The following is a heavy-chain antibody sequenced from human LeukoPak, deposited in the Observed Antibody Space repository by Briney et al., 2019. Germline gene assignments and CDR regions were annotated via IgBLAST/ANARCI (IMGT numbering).Heavy chain of an antibody. Sequence: SETLSLTCAVSGHSISSGYYWGWIRQPPGEGLEWIGTMYHSGSTYYNPSLKSRVTISVDTSKNQFSLKLDSVTAADTAVYYCARSAYYYGSSFDYWGQGTLVTVSS. D-gene: IGHD3-22*01. CDR2: MYHSGST. J-gene: IGHJ4*02. V-gene: IGHV4-38-2*01. CDR3: ARSAYYYGSSFDY. CDR1: GHSISSGYY.